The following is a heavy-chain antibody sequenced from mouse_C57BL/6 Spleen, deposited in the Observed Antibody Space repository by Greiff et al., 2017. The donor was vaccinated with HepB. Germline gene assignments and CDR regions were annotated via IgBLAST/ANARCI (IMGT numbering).Heavy chain of an antibody. CDR2: INPSTGGT. D-gene: IGHD2-4*01. CDR3: ARSYDYDGGFAY. J-gene: IGHJ3*01. V-gene: IGHV1-42*01. CDR1: GYSFTGYY. Sequence: EVKLQQSGPELVKPGASVKISCKASGYSFTGYYMNWVKQSPEKSLEWIGEINPSTGGTTYNQKFKAKATLTVDKSSSTAYMQLKSLTSEDSAVYYCARSYDYDGGFAYWGQGTLVTVSA.